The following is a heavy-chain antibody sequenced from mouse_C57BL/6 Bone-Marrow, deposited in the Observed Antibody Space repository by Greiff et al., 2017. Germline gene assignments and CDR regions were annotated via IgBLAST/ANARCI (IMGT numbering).Heavy chain of an antibody. V-gene: IGHV1-22*01. CDR1: GYTFTDYN. Sequence: VQLQQSGPELVKPGASVTMSCKASGYTFTDYNMHWVKQSHGKSLEWIGYINPNNGGTSYNQKFKGKATMTVNKSSSTAYWELRSLTSEDSAVYYCDACLYAMDDWGQGTSVTVSS. CDR2: INPNNGGT. J-gene: IGHJ4*01. CDR3: DACLYAMDD.